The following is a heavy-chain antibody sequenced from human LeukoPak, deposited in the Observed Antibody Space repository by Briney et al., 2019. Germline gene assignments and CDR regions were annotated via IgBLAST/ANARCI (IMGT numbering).Heavy chain of an antibody. CDR3: TRNTVTVHFDY. Sequence: AGGSLRLSCSGSGFTFDDYAVSWFRQAPGKGMKWVGFIRSKAFGGTPEYAASVRGRFTISRDDSKSIAYLQMNSLKTEGTAVYYCTRNTVTVHFDYWSQGTLVTVSS. D-gene: IGHD4-17*01. CDR2: IRSKAFGGTP. CDR1: GFTFDDYA. J-gene: IGHJ4*02. V-gene: IGHV3-49*03.